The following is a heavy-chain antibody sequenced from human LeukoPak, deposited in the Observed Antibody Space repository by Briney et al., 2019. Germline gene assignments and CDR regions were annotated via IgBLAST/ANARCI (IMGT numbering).Heavy chain of an antibody. CDR2: IIPILGIA. J-gene: IGHJ5*02. Sequence: ASVKVSCKASGGTFSSYAISWVRQAPGQGLEWMGRIIPILGIANYAQKFQGRVTIAADKSTSTAYMELSSLRSEDTAVYYCARELRYFDWLSKYNWFDPWGQGTLVTVSS. V-gene: IGHV1-69*04. CDR1: GGTFSSYA. CDR3: ARELRYFDWLSKYNWFDP. D-gene: IGHD3-9*01.